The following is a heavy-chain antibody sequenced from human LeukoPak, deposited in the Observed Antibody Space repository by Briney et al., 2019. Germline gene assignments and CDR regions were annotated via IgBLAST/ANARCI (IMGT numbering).Heavy chain of an antibody. CDR3: ARQGIVVVPAAISL. D-gene: IGHD2-2*02. V-gene: IGHV4-38-2*01. CDR2: IYHSGST. Sequence: PSETLSLTCAVSGYSISSGYYCGWIRQPPGKGLEWIGSIYHSGSTYYNPSLKSRVTISVDTSKNQFSLKLSSVTAADTAVYYCARQGIVVVPAAISLWGQGTLVTVSS. CDR1: GYSISSGYY. J-gene: IGHJ4*02.